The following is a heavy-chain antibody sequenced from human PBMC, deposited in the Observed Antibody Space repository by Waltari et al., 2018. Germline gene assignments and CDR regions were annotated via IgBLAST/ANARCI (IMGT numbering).Heavy chain of an antibody. CDR2: ITPNIGGT. J-gene: IGHJ4*02. CDR1: GYTFTGYY. CDR3: ARDGRQFDY. V-gene: IGHV1-2*06. Sequence: QVQLVQSGAEVKKPGASVKVSCKASGYTFTGYYMHWVRQAPGQGLEWMGRITPNIGGTNYAKKFQGRVTMTRDTSISTAYMELSRLRSDDTAVYYCARDGRQFDYWGQGTLVTVSS.